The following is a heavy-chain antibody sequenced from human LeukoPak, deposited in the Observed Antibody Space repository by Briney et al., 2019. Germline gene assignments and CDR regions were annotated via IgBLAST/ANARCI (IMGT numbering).Heavy chain of an antibody. J-gene: IGHJ4*02. D-gene: IGHD3-10*01. CDR1: GYTFTNYY. Sequence: GASVKVSCKASGYTFTNYYIHWVRQAPGQGLEWMGMINPSGGRTTYAKKFQGRVTMTRDTSTNTVYTELSSLRSDDTAVYYCARDYYGGHNLYNFDFWSQGTRVIVSS. CDR3: ARDYYGGHNLYNFDF. V-gene: IGHV1-46*01. CDR2: INPSGGRT.